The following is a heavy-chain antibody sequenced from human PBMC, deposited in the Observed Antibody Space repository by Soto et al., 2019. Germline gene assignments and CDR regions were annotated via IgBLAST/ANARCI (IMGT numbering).Heavy chain of an antibody. D-gene: IGHD3-10*01. Sequence: SETLSLTCTVSGGTISNDNYYCSWIRQSPGKGLEWLAYIYYSGRSYYTPSLKSRLTISVGPSRNKFSLKLSSVTAEDTAVYYCARAASPAPFYGASADFERWGQGTLGTASS. CDR2: IYYSGRS. V-gene: IGHV4-30-4*01. CDR3: ARAASPAPFYGASADFER. J-gene: IGHJ5*02. CDR1: GGTISNDNYY.